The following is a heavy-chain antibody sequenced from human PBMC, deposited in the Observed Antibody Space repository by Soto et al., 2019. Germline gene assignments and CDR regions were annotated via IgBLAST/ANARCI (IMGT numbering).Heavy chain of an antibody. CDR2: IYDNRTF. D-gene: IGHD6-6*01. CDR3: ARVNLGYTSSHYFDF. J-gene: IGHJ4*02. Sequence: PSETLSLTCTVSGGSVSSGSFYWSWIRQPPGKGLEWIGFIYDNRTFNYNPSLKSRVTISVDTSKHQFSLKLSSVTAADTAVYYCARVNLGYTSSHYFDFWGQGALVTVSS. V-gene: IGHV4-61*01. CDR1: GGSVSSGSFY.